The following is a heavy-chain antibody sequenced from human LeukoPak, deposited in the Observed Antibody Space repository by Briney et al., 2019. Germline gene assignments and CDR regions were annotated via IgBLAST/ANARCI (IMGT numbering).Heavy chain of an antibody. D-gene: IGHD5-12*01. CDR2: ITDSSTST. J-gene: IGHJ4*02. CDR1: GFTFSSYA. V-gene: IGHV3-23*01. Sequence: GGSLRLSCAASGFTFSSYAMNWVRQAPGKGLEWVSAITDSSTSTYYADSVKGRFTISRHNSKNTLYLQMNSLRAEDTAVYYCASSGHSGYDPFDYWGQGTLVTVSS. CDR3: ASSGHSGYDPFDY.